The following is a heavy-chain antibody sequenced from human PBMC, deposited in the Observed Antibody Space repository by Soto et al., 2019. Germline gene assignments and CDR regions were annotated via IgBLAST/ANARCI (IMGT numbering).Heavy chain of an antibody. J-gene: IGHJ4*02. CDR3: ARSLNMITFGGVIALFDY. V-gene: IGHV1-18*01. CDR1: GYTFTSYG. D-gene: IGHD3-16*02. Sequence: GASVKVSCKASGYTFTSYGISWVRQAPGQGLEWMGWISAYNGNTNYAQKLQGRVTMTTDTSTSTAYMELRSLRSDDTAVYYCARSLNMITFGGVIALFDYWGQGTLVNVSS. CDR2: ISAYNGNT.